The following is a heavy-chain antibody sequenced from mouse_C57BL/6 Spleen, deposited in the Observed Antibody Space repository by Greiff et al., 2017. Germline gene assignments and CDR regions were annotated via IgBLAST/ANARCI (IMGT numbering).Heavy chain of an antibody. J-gene: IGHJ3*01. CDR2: IWSGGST. CDR3: ARKGNGGNSNYAFAY. D-gene: IGHD2-5*01. Sequence: VQLVESGPGLVQPSQSLSITCTVSGFSLTSYGVHWVRQSPGKGLEWLGVIWSGGSTDYNAAFISRLSISKDNSKSQVFFKMNSLQADDTAIYYCARKGNGGNSNYAFAYWGQGTLVTVSA. V-gene: IGHV2-2*01. CDR1: GFSLTSYG.